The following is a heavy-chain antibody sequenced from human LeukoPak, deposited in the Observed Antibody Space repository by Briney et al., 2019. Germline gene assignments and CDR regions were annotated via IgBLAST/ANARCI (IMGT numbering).Heavy chain of an antibody. CDR3: AREARGEWLSYYYGMDV. D-gene: IGHD3-3*01. J-gene: IGHJ6*02. CDR2: INPNGGST. V-gene: IGHV1-46*01. CDR1: GYTFTNYY. Sequence: ASVKVSCKASGYTFTNYYMHWVRQAPGQGLEWMGIINPNGGSTTYAQKFHGRVTMTRDTSTSTVYMELSSLRSEDTAVYYCAREARGEWLSYYYGMDVWGQGTTVTVPS.